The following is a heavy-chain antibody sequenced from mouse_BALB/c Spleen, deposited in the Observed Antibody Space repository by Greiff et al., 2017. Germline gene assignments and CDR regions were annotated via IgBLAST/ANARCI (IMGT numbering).Heavy chain of an antibody. V-gene: IGHV5-12-2*01. J-gene: IGHJ1*01. Sequence: DVMLVESGGGLVQPGGSLKLSCAASGFTFSSYTMSWVRQTPEKRLEWVAYISNGGGSTYYPDTVKGRFTISRDNAKNTLYLQMSSLKSEDTAMYYCARRYFDVWGAGTTVTVSS. CDR1: GFTFSSYT. CDR3: ARRYFDV. CDR2: ISNGGGST.